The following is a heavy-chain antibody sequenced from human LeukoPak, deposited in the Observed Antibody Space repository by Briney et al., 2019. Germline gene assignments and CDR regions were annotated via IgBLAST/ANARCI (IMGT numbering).Heavy chain of an antibody. Sequence: GGSLRLSCAASGFTFSGYRMSWVRQAPGKGLEWVANINQDGGEKYYVDSVKGRFTISRDNAKNSLYLQMNSLRAEDTAVYYCASIVVVIGTRSFDYWGQGSLVSVSS. J-gene: IGHJ4*02. D-gene: IGHD2-15*01. V-gene: IGHV3-7*01. CDR2: INQDGGEK. CDR3: ASIVVVIGTRSFDY. CDR1: GFTFSGYR.